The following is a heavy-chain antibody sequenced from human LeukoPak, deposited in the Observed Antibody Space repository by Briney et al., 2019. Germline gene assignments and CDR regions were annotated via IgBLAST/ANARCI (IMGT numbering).Heavy chain of an antibody. CDR2: ISGSGGST. V-gene: IGHV3-23*01. D-gene: IGHD1-26*01. J-gene: IGHJ4*02. Sequence: GGSLRLSCAASGFTFRSYAMSWVRQAPGKGLEWVAAISGSGGSTYYADSVKGRFTISRDNFKNTLYPQMNSLRAEDTAVYYCAKEVIVGVSFDYWGQGTLVTVSS. CDR3: AKEVIVGVSFDY. CDR1: GFTFRSYA.